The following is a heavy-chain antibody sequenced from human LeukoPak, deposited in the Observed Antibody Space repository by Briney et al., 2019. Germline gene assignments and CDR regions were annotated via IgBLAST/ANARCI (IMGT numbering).Heavy chain of an antibody. CDR3: ASDLTGYSDY. CDR2: INTDGSIT. CDR1: GFTFSNYW. D-gene: IGHD1-14*01. V-gene: IGHV3-74*01. Sequence: GGSLRPSCAASGFTFSNYWIHWVRQAPGKGLVWVSRINTDGSITSYADSVKGRFTISRDNAKSTLYLQMNSLRAEDTAVYYCASDLTGYSDYWGQGTLVTVSS. J-gene: IGHJ4*02.